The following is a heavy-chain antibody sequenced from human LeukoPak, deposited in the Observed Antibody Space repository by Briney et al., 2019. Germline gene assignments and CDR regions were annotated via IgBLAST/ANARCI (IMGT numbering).Heavy chain of an antibody. Sequence: PGGSLRLSCAASGFTFRSYAMHWVHQAPGKVLEWVAVISYDGSNKYFGDSVKGRFTISRDNSKNTLYLQMDSLRAEDTAVYYCAKKGMTTDLDYWGQGTLVTVSS. J-gene: IGHJ4*02. D-gene: IGHD1-1*01. V-gene: IGHV3-30*18. CDR1: GFTFRSYA. CDR3: AKKGMTTDLDY. CDR2: ISYDGSNK.